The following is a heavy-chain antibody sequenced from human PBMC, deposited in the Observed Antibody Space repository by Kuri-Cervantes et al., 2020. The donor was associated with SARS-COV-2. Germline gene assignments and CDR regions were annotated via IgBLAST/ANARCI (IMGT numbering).Heavy chain of an antibody. J-gene: IGHJ6*02. V-gene: IGHV3-33*01. CDR1: GFTFSSYG. Sequence: GGSLRLSCAASGFTFSSYGMHWVRQAPGKGLEWVAVIWYDGSNKYYADSVKGRFTISRDNSKNTLYLQMNSLRAEDTAVYYCARDLSHSSSWYMGYYYYGMDVWGQGTTVTVSS. CDR2: IWYDGSNK. CDR3: ARDLSHSSSWYMGYYYYGMDV. D-gene: IGHD6-13*01.